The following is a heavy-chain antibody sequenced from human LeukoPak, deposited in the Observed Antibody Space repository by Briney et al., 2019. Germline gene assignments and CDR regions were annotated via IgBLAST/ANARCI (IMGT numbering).Heavy chain of an antibody. CDR3: AREAYSSSWGPSSSYFQY. CDR1: GFTFTRYW. CDR2: VKQDGSQA. V-gene: IGHV3-7*01. D-gene: IGHD6-13*01. J-gene: IGHJ1*01. Sequence: GGSLRLSCATSGFTFTRYWMAWIRQSPGKGLEWVANVKQDGSQAYYLESVEGRFTISRDNAKTSLYLHMNNLRAEDTAVYYCAREAYSSSWGPSSSYFQYWGQGTLVTVSS.